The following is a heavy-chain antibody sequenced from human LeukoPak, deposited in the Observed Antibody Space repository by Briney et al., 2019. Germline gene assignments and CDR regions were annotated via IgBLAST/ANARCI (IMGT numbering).Heavy chain of an antibody. Sequence: GGSLRLSCAASGFTFSNYNMNWVRQAPGKGLEWVSSISSGSGYIYYADSVKGRFTISRDNAKNSLYLQMNSLRAEDTAVYYCASEAFYDSSGYYGYWGQGTLVTVSS. J-gene: IGHJ4*02. CDR2: ISSGSGYI. CDR1: GFTFSNYN. V-gene: IGHV3-21*01. D-gene: IGHD3-22*01. CDR3: ASEAFYDSSGYYGY.